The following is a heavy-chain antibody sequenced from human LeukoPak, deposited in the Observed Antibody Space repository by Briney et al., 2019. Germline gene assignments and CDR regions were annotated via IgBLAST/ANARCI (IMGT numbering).Heavy chain of an antibody. CDR2: ISGDSGST. V-gene: IGHV3-43*02. D-gene: IGHD5-18*01. Sequence: GGPLRLSCAASGFTFDDYAMHWVRQAPGKGLEWLSLISGDSGSTYYADSVKGRFTISRDNSKNSLYLQMNSLRNDDTALYYCAKDTEGYTYGYYYYGMDVWGQGTTVTVSS. J-gene: IGHJ6*02. CDR3: AKDTEGYTYGYYYYGMDV. CDR1: GFTFDDYA.